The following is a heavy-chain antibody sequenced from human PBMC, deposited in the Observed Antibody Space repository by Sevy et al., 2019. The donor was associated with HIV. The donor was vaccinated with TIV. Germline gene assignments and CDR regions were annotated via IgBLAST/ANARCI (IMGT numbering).Heavy chain of an antibody. D-gene: IGHD3-9*01. J-gene: IGHJ4*01. CDR1: GGSISSYY. Sequence: SETLSLTCTVSGGSISSYYWNWIRQPPGHGLEWIGYIYNRRSTNYTPSLKSRVTISVDTSKNQFSLNLTSVTAADTAVYYCARGSYYDILTGRYYFDDWCQGTLVTVSS. CDR3: ARGSYYDILTGRYYFDD. CDR2: IYNRRST. V-gene: IGHV4-59*12.